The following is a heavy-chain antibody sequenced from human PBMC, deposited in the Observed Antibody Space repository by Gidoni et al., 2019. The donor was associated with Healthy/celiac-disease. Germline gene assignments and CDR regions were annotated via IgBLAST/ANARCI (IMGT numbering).Heavy chain of an antibody. CDR3: AKARDSSGWYAYIDY. Sequence: EVQLLESGGGLVQPGGSLRLSCAASGFTFSSYAMSWVRQAPGKGLEWVSAISGSGGSTYYADSVKGRFTISRDNSKNTLYLKMNSLRAEDTAVYYCAKARDSSGWYAYIDYWGQGTLVTVSS. J-gene: IGHJ4*02. D-gene: IGHD6-19*01. CDR2: ISGSGGST. CDR1: GFTFSSYA. V-gene: IGHV3-23*01.